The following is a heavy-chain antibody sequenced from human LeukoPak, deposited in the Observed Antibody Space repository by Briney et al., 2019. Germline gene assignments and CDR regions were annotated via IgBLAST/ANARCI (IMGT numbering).Heavy chain of an antibody. D-gene: IGHD2-15*01. J-gene: IGHJ4*02. CDR1: GYTLTELS. Sequence: GASVKVSCKVSGYTLTELSMHWVRQAPGKGLEWMGGFDPEDGETIYAQKFQGRVTMTEDTSTDTAYMELSSLRSEDTAVYYCATQKEYCSGGSCYAPFDYWGQGTLVTVSS. CDR3: ATQKEYCSGGSCYAPFDY. CDR2: FDPEDGET. V-gene: IGHV1-24*01.